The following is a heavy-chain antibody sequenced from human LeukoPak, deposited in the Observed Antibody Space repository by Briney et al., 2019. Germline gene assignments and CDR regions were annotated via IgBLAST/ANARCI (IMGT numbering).Heavy chain of an antibody. J-gene: IGHJ6*03. V-gene: IGHV3-20*04. D-gene: IGHD6-13*01. Sequence: PGGSLRLSCAASGFTFDDYGMSWVRQAPGKGLEWVSGINWNGGSTGYADSVKGRFTISRGNAKNSLYLQMNSLRAEDTALYYCARGPYSSSLRVYYYYYMDVWGKGTTVTVSS. CDR2: INWNGGST. CDR3: ARGPYSSSLRVYYYYYMDV. CDR1: GFTFDDYG.